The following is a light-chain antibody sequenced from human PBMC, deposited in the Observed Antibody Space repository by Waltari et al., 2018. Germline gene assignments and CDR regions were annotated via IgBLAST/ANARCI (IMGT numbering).Light chain of an antibody. CDR2: AAS. J-gene: IGKJ3*01. V-gene: IGKV3-15*01. CDR3: QQYNRWPPIT. CDR1: QRVAAN. Sequence: IVMTQSPATLSLSPGERATLSCRASQRVAANIAWYQQQPCQAPRLLIYAASARATGIPARLTGSGSGTEFTLTISSLQSEDFAVYFCQQYNRWPPITFGPGTKVEI.